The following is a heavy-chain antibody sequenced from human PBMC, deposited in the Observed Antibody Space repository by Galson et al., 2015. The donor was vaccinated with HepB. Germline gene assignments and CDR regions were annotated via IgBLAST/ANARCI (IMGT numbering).Heavy chain of an antibody. CDR1: GFTFSSYS. CDR2: ISSSSSYI. J-gene: IGHJ4*02. CDR3: ARGFEWLVGEGEFFFYY. Sequence: SLRLSCAASGFTFSSYSMNWVRQAPGKGLEWVSSISSSSSYIYYADSVKGRFTISRDNAKNSLYLQMNSLRAEDTAVYYCARGFEWLVGEGEFFFYYWGQGTLVTVSS. D-gene: IGHD6-19*01. V-gene: IGHV3-21*01.